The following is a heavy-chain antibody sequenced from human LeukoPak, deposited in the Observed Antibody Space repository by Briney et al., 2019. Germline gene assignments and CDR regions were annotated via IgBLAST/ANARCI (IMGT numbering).Heavy chain of an antibody. V-gene: IGHV6-1*01. Sequence: SQTLSLTSAISGDSVSSHSSAWNWIRQSPSRGLEWLGRTYYRSKWYHDYAVSVRSRISIDPDTSKNQFSLQLTSVTPEDTAVYYCARDPAYNYGMDVWGQGTTVTVSS. CDR2: TYYRSKWYH. J-gene: IGHJ6*02. CDR1: GDSVSSHSSA. D-gene: IGHD2-2*01. CDR3: ARDPAYNYGMDV.